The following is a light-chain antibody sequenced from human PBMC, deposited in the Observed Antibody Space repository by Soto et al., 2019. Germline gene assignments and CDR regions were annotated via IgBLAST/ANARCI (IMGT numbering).Light chain of an antibody. V-gene: IGLV7-46*01. J-gene: IGLJ2*01. Sequence: QAVVTQEPSLTVSPGGKVTLTCGSSTGAVTSNHHPYWFQQKAGQAPRTLIYDTSNKHSWTPARFSCSLLGDKAALTLSGAQPEDEAQYYCLLSYNAARVFGGGTKLTVL. CDR1: TGAVTSNHH. CDR3: LLSYNAARV. CDR2: DTS.